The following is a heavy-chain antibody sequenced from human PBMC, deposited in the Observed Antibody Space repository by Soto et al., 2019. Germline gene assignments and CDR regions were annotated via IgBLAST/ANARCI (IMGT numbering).Heavy chain of an antibody. D-gene: IGHD6-19*01. CDR2: IVVGSGNT. CDR3: AADHGIAVAGDAFDI. CDR1: GLAFTSSS. V-gene: IGHV1-58*01. Sequence: GASVKVSWKGSGLAFTSSSVQWVLQARGQRLERIGWIVVGSGNTNYAQKFQERVTITRDMSTSTAYMELSSLRSEDTAVYYCAADHGIAVAGDAFDIWGQGTMVTVSS. J-gene: IGHJ3*02.